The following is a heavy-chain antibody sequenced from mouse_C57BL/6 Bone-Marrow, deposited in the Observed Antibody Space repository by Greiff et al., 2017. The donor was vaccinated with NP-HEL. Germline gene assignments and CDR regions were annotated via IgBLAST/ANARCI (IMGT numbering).Heavy chain of an antibody. V-gene: IGHV1-15*01. Sequence: QSGAELVRPGASVTLSCKASGYTFTDYEMHWVKQTPVHGLEWIGAIDPETGGTAYNQKFKGKAILTADKSSSTAYMELRSLTSEDSAVYYCTRRTDYWGQGTSVTVSS. CDR1: GYTFTDYE. CDR2: IDPETGGT. CDR3: TRRTDY. J-gene: IGHJ4*01.